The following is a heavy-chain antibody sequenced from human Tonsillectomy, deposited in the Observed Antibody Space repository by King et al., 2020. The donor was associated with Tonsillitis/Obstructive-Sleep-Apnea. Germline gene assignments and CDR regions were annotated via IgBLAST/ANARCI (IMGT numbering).Heavy chain of an antibody. CDR2: IDPSDSYT. D-gene: IGHD1-26*01. CDR1: GYSFTSYW. Sequence: QLVQSGAEVKKPGESLRISCKGSGYSFTSYWITWVRQMPGKGLEWMGKIDPSDSYTNYSPSFQGHVTISADKSITTAYLQWSSLKASDTAMYYCARHDPRGALPHNGMDVWGQGTTVTVSS. J-gene: IGHJ6*02. CDR3: ARHDPRGALPHNGMDV. V-gene: IGHV5-10-1*03.